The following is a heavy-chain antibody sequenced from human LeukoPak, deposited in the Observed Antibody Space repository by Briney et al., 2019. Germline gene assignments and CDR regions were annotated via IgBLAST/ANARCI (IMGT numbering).Heavy chain of an antibody. J-gene: IGHJ4*02. CDR1: GFTFSSYA. CDR2: ISGSGGST. D-gene: IGHD3-22*01. V-gene: IGHV3-23*01. CDR3: AKDQRHYDSSGDIFH. Sequence: GGSLRLSCAASGFTFSSYAMSWVRQAPGKGLEWVSAISGSGGSTYYADPVKGRFTISRDNSKNTLYLQMNSLRAEDTAVYYCAKDQRHYDSSGDIFHWGQGTLVTVSS.